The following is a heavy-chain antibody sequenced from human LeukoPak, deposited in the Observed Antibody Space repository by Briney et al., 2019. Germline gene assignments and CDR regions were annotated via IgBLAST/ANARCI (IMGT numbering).Heavy chain of an antibody. Sequence: ASVKVSCKASGYTFTGYYMNWVRQAPGQGLEWMGWINSDSGFTKYAQKFQGRVTMARDTSITTAYMDLTRLTSDDTAVYYCARNFDMKGFDPWGQGTLVTVSS. CDR1: GYTFTGYY. CDR3: ARNFDMKGFDP. J-gene: IGHJ5*02. D-gene: IGHD3-9*01. V-gene: IGHV1-2*02. CDR2: INSDSGFT.